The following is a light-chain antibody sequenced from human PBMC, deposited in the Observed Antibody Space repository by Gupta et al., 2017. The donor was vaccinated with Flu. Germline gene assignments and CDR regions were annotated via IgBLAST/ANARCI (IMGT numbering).Light chain of an antibody. CDR3: QVWDGTTVV. CDR1: HLGGKS. J-gene: IGLJ1*01. Sequence: SYELTQPFSLSVALGQTARVSCGGRHLGGKSGNWYQQKPGQAPVLVIYRETNRASGIPERFSGSNSGNTATLTISRVQVGDEAVYYCQVWDGTTVVFGTGTKVTVL. CDR2: RET. V-gene: IGLV3-9*01.